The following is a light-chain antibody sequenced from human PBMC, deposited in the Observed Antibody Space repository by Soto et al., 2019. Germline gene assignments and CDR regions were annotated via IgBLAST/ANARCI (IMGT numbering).Light chain of an antibody. V-gene: IGKV3-20*01. Sequence: EIVLTQSPGTLSLSPGERATLSCRASQSVSSSYLAWYQHKPGQAPRLLIYGASSRATGIPDRFSGSGSGTDFTLTISRREPEDFAVYYCQQYGSSPHTCGQGPKLEI. CDR1: QSVSSSY. J-gene: IGKJ2*01. CDR2: GAS. CDR3: QQYGSSPHT.